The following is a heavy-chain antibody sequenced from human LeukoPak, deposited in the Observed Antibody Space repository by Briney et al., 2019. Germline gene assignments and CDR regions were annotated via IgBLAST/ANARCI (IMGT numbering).Heavy chain of an antibody. CDR2: ISSSSSYI. J-gene: IGHJ4*02. CDR3: ARDGGGFLDFDY. D-gene: IGHD4-23*01. V-gene: IGHV3-21*01. CDR1: GFTFSSYS. Sequence: PGGSLRLSCAASGFTFSSYSMNWVRQAPGKGLEWVSSISSSSSYIYYADSVKGRFTISRDNAKNSLYLQMNSLRAEDTAVYYCARDGGGFLDFDYWGQGTLVTVSS.